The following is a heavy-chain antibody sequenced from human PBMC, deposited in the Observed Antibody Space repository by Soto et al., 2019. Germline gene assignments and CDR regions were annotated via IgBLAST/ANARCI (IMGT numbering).Heavy chain of an antibody. CDR3: TTVPATSEWFDP. CDR1: GHSLNEVS. J-gene: IGHJ5*02. Sequence: QVQLVQSGAEVKKPGASVKVSCKVFGHSLNEVSLHWVRQAPGTGLEWMGSFNPKDDETIYARKFKGRVTMTEDTITDTCYMELDGLTSEDTAMYYCTTVPATSEWFDPWGQGTLVTVSS. V-gene: IGHV1-24*01. CDR2: FNPKDDET.